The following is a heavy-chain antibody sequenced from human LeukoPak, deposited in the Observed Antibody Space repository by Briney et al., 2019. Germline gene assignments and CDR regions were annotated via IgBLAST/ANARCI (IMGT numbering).Heavy chain of an antibody. Sequence: SETLSLTCTVSGGSISSGDYYWSWIRQPPGKGLEWIAYIYYSGATNYNPSLKSQVTISVDTSKNQFSLKLASVTAADTAVYYCARHGGSYRVGAFDIWGQGTMVTVSS. CDR3: ARHGGSYRVGAFDI. CDR2: IYYSGAT. V-gene: IGHV4-61*08. J-gene: IGHJ3*02. D-gene: IGHD1-26*01. CDR1: GGSISSGDYY.